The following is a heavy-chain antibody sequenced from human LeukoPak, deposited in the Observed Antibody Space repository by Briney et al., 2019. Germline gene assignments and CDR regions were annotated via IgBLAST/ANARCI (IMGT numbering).Heavy chain of an antibody. Sequence: SETLFLTCTVSGGSISSYYWSWIRQPPGKGLEWIGYIYYSGSTNYNPSLKSRVTISVDTSKNQFSLKLSSVTAADTAVYYCARVAGEVRGVHGDLFDYWGQGTLVTVSS. J-gene: IGHJ4*02. CDR3: ARVAGEVRGVHGDLFDY. CDR2: IYYSGST. CDR1: GGSISSYY. D-gene: IGHD3-10*01. V-gene: IGHV4-59*01.